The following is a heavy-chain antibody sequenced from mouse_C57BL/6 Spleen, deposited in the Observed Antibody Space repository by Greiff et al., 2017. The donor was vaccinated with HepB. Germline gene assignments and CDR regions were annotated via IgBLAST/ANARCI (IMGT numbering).Heavy chain of an antibody. CDR2: INPSSGYT. CDR1: GYTFTSYT. D-gene: IGHD1-1*01. Sequence: VHLVESGAELARPGASVKMSCKASGYTFTSYTMHWVKQRPGQGLEWIGYINPSSGYTKYNQKFKDKATLTADKSSSTAYMQLSSLTSEDSAVYYCARPGSSGGFDYWGQGTTLTVSS. J-gene: IGHJ2*01. V-gene: IGHV1-4*01. CDR3: ARPGSSGGFDY.